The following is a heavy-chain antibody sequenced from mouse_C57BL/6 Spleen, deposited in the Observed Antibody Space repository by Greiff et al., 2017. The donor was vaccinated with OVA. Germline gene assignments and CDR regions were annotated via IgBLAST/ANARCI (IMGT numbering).Heavy chain of an antibody. CDR1: GYTFTSYW. CDR3: TNYYGSSSAWFAY. D-gene: IGHD1-1*01. V-gene: IGHV1-5*01. J-gene: IGHJ3*01. Sequence: SGTVLARPGASVQMSCKTSGYTFTSYWMHWVKQRPGQGLEWIGAIYPGNSDTSYNQKFQGKAKLTAVTSASTAYMELSSLTNEDSAVYYCTNYYGSSSAWFAYWGQGTLVTVSA. CDR2: IYPGNSDT.